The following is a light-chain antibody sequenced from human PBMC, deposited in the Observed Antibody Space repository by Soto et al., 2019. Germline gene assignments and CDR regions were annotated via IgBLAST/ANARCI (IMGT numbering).Light chain of an antibody. Sequence: DIVMTQSPESLAVSLGERATINCKSSQSVLYTSNNKNYLAWYQHKPGQPPKLLIYWASARESGVPDRLSGSGSGTDFTLTISSLQAEDVAVYYCQQYYSAPWTFGHGTKVEIK. CDR3: QQYYSAPWT. CDR1: QSVLYTSNNKNY. V-gene: IGKV4-1*01. CDR2: WAS. J-gene: IGKJ1*01.